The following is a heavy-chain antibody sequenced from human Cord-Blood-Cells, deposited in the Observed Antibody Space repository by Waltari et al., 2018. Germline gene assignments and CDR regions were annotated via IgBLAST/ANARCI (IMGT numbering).Heavy chain of an antibody. Sequence: EVQLVESGGGLIQPGGSQRLSCAASGFTVSSNYMSWVRQAPGKGLEWVSVIYSGGSTYYADSVKGRFTISRDNSKNTLYLQMNSLRAEDTAVYYCARIWFGELPDYWGQGTLVTVSS. V-gene: IGHV3-53*01. D-gene: IGHD3-10*01. CDR1: GFTVSSNY. J-gene: IGHJ4*02. CDR3: ARIWFGELPDY. CDR2: IYSGGST.